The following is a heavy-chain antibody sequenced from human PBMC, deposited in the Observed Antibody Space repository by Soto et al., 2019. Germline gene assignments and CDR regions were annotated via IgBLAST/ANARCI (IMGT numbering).Heavy chain of an antibody. V-gene: IGHV1-69*13. Sequence: GASVKVSCKASGGTFSSYAISWVRQAPGQGLEWMGGIIPIFGTANYAQKFQGSVTITADESTSTAYMELSSLRSEDTAVYYCARDGSEYSSSYNWFDPWGQGTLVTVSS. D-gene: IGHD6-6*01. CDR3: ARDGSEYSSSYNWFDP. CDR1: GGTFSSYA. J-gene: IGHJ5*02. CDR2: IIPIFGTA.